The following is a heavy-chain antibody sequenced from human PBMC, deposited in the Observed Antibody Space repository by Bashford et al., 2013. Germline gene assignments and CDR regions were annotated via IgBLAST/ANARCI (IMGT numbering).Heavy chain of an antibody. J-gene: IGHJ4*02. Sequence: GSLRLSCAGSDFAFNRHSIHWVRQAPGKGLDWLTSISDDGSKTYYADSVKGRFTVSRDSSSEMVFLQMRSLRPEDTSVYYCAREPYERANYLDYWGQGTLVTVSS. V-gene: IGHV3-30-3*01. CDR2: ISDDGSKT. CDR3: AREPYERANYLDY. CDR1: DFAFNRHS. D-gene: IGHD1-26*01.